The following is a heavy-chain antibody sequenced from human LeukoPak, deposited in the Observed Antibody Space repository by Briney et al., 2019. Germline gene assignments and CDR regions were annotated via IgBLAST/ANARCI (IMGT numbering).Heavy chain of an antibody. J-gene: IGHJ4*02. V-gene: IGHV3-11*01. CDR2: ITSSGSAI. CDR1: GFTFSAYY. Sequence: PGGSLRLSCAASGFTFSAYYMSWIRQAPGKGLEWVSYITSSGSAIYYADSVRGRFTISRDNARNSMFLHMDDLRAEDTAIYYCATDIVSTSGDYWGQGTLVTVSS. D-gene: IGHD5/OR15-5a*01. CDR3: ATDIVSTSGDY.